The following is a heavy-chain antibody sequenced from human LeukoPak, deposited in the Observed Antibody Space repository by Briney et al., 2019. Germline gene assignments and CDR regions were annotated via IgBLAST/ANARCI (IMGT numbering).Heavy chain of an antibody. J-gene: IGHJ6*03. V-gene: IGHV1-18*01. D-gene: IGHD3-10*01. CDR2: ISAYNGNT. CDR3: ARIRGGAANHYYYMDV. CDR1: GYTFTSYG. Sequence: ASVKVSCKASGYTFTSYGISWVRQAPGQGLEWMGWISAYNGNTNYAQKLQGRVTMATDTSTSTAYMELRSLRSDDTAVYYCARIRGGAANHYYYMDVWGKGTTVTVSS.